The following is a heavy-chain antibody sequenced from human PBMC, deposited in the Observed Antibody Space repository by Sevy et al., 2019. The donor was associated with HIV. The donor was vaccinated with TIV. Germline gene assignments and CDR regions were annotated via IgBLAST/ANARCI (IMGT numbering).Heavy chain of an antibody. V-gene: IGHV1-18*01. CDR1: GYTFTSYG. CDR3: ARAGYYSGFYDILTGLDY. Sequence: ASVKVSCKASGYTFTSYGISWVRQAPGQGLEWMGWISVYNGNTNYAQKLQARVTMTTDTSTSTASMELRSLRSDDTAVYYCARAGYYSGFYDILTGLDYWGQGTLVTVSS. J-gene: IGHJ4*02. D-gene: IGHD3-9*01. CDR2: ISVYNGNT.